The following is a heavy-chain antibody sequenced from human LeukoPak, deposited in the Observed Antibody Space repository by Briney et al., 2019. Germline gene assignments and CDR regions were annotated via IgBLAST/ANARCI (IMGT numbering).Heavy chain of an antibody. J-gene: IGHJ4*02. D-gene: IGHD1-26*01. CDR3: AYSGSYGHLGY. Sequence: EWIASIYSSVTPYYNPSLKSRLTISVDTSNNHFSLRLSSVTAADTALYYCAYSGSYGHLGYWGQGIPVTVSS. V-gene: IGHV4-39*02. CDR2: IYSSVTP.